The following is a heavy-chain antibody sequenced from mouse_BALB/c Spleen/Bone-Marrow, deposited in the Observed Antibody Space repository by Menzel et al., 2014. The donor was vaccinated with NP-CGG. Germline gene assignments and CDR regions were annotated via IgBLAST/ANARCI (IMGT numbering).Heavy chain of an antibody. J-gene: IGHJ2*01. D-gene: IGHD1-1*01. Sequence: EVKVEESGGGLVQPGGSLKLSCAASGFDFSRYWMSWVRQAPGKGLEWIGEINPDSRTINYSPSLKDKFIISRDNAKNPLFLRLNKVRSEDTALYYCARPDYYGYLNYWGRGTTLTVSS. CDR3: ARPDYYGYLNY. CDR1: GFDFSRYW. CDR2: INPDSRTI. V-gene: IGHV4-1*02.